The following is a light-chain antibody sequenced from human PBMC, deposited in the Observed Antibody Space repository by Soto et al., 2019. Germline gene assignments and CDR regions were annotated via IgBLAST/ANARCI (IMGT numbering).Light chain of an antibody. Sequence: IEVSRSRSSLRACVAARDTITYRASQSISSYLNWYQQKPGKAPKLLIYDASILESGVPSRFSGSGSGTDFTLNISSLQPEDFPTYYCQQSYSTRSLGFGGGTKVDIK. CDR2: DAS. V-gene: IGKV1-39*01. J-gene: IGKJ4*01. CDR1: QSISSY. CDR3: QQSYSTRSLG.